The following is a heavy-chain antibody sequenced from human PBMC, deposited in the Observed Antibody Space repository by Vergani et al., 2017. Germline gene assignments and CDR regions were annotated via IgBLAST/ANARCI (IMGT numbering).Heavy chain of an antibody. J-gene: IGHJ6*04. D-gene: IGHD5-12*01. Sequence: QVQLVESGGGVVQPGRSLRLSCAASGFTFNQYGMHWVRQAPGKGLERVAVTWYDGNNKQYADSVKGPFTISRDNSKSTMYLQMNSLRDEDTAVYYCAKANPRNSGYDYLYYYHAMDVWGKGTTVTVSS. CDR3: AKANPRNSGYDYLYYYHAMDV. V-gene: IGHV3-33*06. CDR1: GFTFNQYG. CDR2: TWYDGNNK.